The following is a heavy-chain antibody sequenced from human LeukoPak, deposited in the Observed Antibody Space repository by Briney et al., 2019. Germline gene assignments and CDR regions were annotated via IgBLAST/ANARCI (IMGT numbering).Heavy chain of an antibody. CDR2: INGGGDST. Sequence: GGSLRLSCAASGFTFSTYAMTWVRQAPGKGLEWVSVINGGGDSTYYADSMKGRFTISRDNSKNTLYLQMNSLRAEDTAVYYCAKDRDITANTKIDYWGQGTLVTVSS. J-gene: IGHJ4*02. D-gene: IGHD1-7*01. CDR1: GFTFSTYA. CDR3: AKDRDITANTKIDY. V-gene: IGHV3-23*01.